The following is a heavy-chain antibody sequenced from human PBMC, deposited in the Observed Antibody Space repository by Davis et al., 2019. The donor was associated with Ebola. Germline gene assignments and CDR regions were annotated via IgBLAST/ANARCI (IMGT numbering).Heavy chain of an antibody. Sequence: GESLKISCAASGFTFSSYYMTWLRQTPVKGLEWVATVKRDGSEKYYVDSVKGRFTISRDNAKSTLYLQMNSLTAEDTAVYYCVRTTYGAPEYWGQGTLVTVSS. CDR1: GFTFSSYY. CDR3: VRTTYGAPEY. V-gene: IGHV3-7*01. CDR2: VKRDGSEK. D-gene: IGHD4-17*01. J-gene: IGHJ4*02.